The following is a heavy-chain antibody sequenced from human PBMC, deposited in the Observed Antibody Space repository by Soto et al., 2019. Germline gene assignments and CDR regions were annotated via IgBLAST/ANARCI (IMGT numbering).Heavy chain of an antibody. Sequence: GGSLRLACAASEFTFNNYWVNLVRQSPGKGLEWVANIKKEEGENYSMDSRFTISRDDAKNTLFLQMHSLRADDTAVYYCAKVKDIVVVPASIVGHGYFDYWGKRILVTVSS. CDR1: EFTFNNYW. D-gene: IGHD2-2*02. CDR2: IKKEEGEN. J-gene: IGHJ4*02. V-gene: IGHV3-7*03. CDR3: AKVKDIVVVPASIVGHGYFDY.